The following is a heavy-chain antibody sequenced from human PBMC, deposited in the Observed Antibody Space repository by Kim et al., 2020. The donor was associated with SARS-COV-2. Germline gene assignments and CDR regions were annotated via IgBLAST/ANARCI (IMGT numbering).Heavy chain of an antibody. CDR3: ARDSYYYGSGSVFDY. D-gene: IGHD3-10*01. Sequence: GGSLRLSCAASGFTFSSYEMNWVRQAPGKGLEWVSYISSSGSTIYYADSVKGRFTISRDNAKNSLYLQMNSLRAEDTAVYYCARDSYYYGSGSVFDYWGQGTLVTVSS. CDR2: ISSSGSTI. V-gene: IGHV3-48*03. J-gene: IGHJ4*02. CDR1: GFTFSSYE.